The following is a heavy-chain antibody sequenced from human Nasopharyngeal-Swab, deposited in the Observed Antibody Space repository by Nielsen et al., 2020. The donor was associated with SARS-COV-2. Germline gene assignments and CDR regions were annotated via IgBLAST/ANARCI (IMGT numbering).Heavy chain of an antibody. D-gene: IGHD1-26*01. V-gene: IGHV3-30*04. J-gene: IGHJ5*02. CDR2: ISYDGSNK. CDR3: ARDMGANFDP. Sequence: GGSLRLSCAASGFTFSSYAMHWVRQAPGKGLEWVAVISYDGSNKYYADSVKGRFTISRENSKKTRERKMNSLRAEDTAVYYCARDMGANFDPWGQGTLVTVSS. CDR1: GFTFSSYA.